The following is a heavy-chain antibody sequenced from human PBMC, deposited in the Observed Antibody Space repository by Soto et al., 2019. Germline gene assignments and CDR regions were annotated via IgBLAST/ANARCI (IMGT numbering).Heavy chain of an antibody. V-gene: IGHV3-9*01. D-gene: IGHD2-2*01. J-gene: IGHJ4*02. Sequence: GGSLRLSCAASGFTFDDYAMHWVRQAPGKGLEWVSGISWNSGSIGYADSVKGRFTISRDNAKNSLYLQMNSLRAEDTALYYCAKDYCSSTSCYQSLYYFDYWGQGTLVTVSS. CDR3: AKDYCSSTSCYQSLYYFDY. CDR2: ISWNSGSI. CDR1: GFTFDDYA.